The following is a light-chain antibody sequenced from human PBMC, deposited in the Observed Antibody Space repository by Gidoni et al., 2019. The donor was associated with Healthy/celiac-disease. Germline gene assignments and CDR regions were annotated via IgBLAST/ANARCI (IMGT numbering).Light chain of an antibody. CDR1: NIGSKS. CDR3: QVWDSSSDHLVV. V-gene: IGLV3-21*04. CDR2: YDS. Sequence: SYVLTQPHSVSVAPGKTARITCGGNNIGSKSVHWYQQKPGQAPVLVIYYDSDRPSGLPERFSGSNSGNTATLTISRVEAGDEADYYCQVWDSSSDHLVVFGGGTKLTVL. J-gene: IGLJ2*01.